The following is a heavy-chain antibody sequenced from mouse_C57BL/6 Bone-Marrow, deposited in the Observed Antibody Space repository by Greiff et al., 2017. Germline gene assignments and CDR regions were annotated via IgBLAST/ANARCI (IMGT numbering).Heavy chain of an antibody. CDR1: GYTFTDYY. CDR3: ARYYWVYFDY. V-gene: IGHV1-76*01. Sequence: LVESGAELVRPGASVKLSCKASGYTFTDYYINWVKQRPGQGLEWIARINPGSGNTYYNEKFKGKATLTAEKSSSTAYMQLSSLTSEDSAVYFCARYYWVYFDYWGQGTTLTVSS. CDR2: INPGSGNT. D-gene: IGHD1-1*01. J-gene: IGHJ2*01.